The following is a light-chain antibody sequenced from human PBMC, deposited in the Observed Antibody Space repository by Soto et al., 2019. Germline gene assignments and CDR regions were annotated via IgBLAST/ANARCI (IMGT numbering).Light chain of an antibody. CDR1: QNVYNN. J-gene: IGKJ4*01. Sequence: EIVMTQSPATLSVSPGEGATLSCKASQNVYNNLAWYQQRPGQPPRLLIYDASTRATGISARFSGSGYGTEFPLTISSLQSEDFAVYFCQQCRNWPLTFGGRDQGGDQT. CDR2: DAS. CDR3: QQCRNWPLT. V-gene: IGKV3-15*01.